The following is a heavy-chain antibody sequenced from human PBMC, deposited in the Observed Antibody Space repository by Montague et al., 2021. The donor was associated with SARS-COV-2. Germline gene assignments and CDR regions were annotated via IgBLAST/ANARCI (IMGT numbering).Heavy chain of an antibody. V-gene: IGHV4-59*01. CDR2: IYYSGST. CDR3: ARYTRQIRLIVFDYGMDV. Sequence: SETLSLTCTVSGGSISSYYWSWIRQPPGKGLEWIRYIYYSGSTNYNPSLKSRVTISVDTSKNQFSLKLSSVTAADTAVYYCARYTRQIRLIVFDYGMDVWGQGTTVTVSS. D-gene: IGHD4-17*01. CDR1: GGSISSYY. J-gene: IGHJ6*02.